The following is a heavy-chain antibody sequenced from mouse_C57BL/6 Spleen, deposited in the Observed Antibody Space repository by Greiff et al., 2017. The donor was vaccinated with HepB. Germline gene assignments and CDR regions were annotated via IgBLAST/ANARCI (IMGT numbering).Heavy chain of an antibody. V-gene: IGHV1-26*01. CDR3: ARSGVACFAY. J-gene: IGHJ3*01. D-gene: IGHD3-1*01. CDR1: GYTFTDYY. CDR2: INPNNGGT. Sequence: EVQLQQSGPELVKPGASVKISCKASGYTFTDYYMNWVKQSHGKSLEWIGDINPNNGGTSYNQKFKGKATLTVDKSSSTAYMELRSLTSEDSAVYYGARSGVACFAYWGQGTLVTVSA.